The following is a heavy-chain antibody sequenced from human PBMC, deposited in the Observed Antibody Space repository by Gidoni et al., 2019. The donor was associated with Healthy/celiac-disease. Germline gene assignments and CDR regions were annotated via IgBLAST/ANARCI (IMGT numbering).Heavy chain of an antibody. D-gene: IGHD2-21*02. CDR2: IRYDGSNK. J-gene: IGHJ2*01. CDR1: GFTFSSYG. V-gene: IGHV3-30*02. Sequence: QVQLVESGGGVVQPGGSLILSCAASGFTFSSYGMHWVRQAPGKGLEWVAVIRYDGSNKYYEDSGKGRFTISRDNSKNTLYLQMNSLRAEDTAGYYCAKDLTRGDRSYGYFDLWGRGTLVTVSS. CDR3: AKDLTRGDRSYGYFDL.